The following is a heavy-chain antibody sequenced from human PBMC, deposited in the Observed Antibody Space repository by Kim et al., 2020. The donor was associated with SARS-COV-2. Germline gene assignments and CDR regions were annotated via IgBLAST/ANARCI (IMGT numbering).Heavy chain of an antibody. CDR2: IYYSGTT. D-gene: IGHD6-19*01. Sequence: SETLSLTCTVSGDSIRSSGFHWAWIRQSGMGLEWIGTIYYSGTTYYSPSLNNRLTISVDTSKNQFSLRLNSVTAADTALYYCASQSPVAGWDKYFDYWGQGTPVTVSS. CDR1: GDSIRSSGFH. J-gene: IGHJ4*02. V-gene: IGHV4-39*01. CDR3: ASQSPVAGWDKYFDY.